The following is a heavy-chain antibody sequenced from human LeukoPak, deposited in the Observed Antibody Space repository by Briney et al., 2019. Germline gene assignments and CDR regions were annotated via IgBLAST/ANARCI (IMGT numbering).Heavy chain of an antibody. V-gene: IGHV3-21*01. CDR2: IISSSSYI. Sequence: GGSLRLSCAASGFTFNNYAMTWVRQALGRGLEWFSSIISSSSYIYYADSVKGRFTISRDNAKNSLYLQMNSLRAEDTAVYYCARVLRFLGYLYYYYMDVWGKGTTVTVSS. J-gene: IGHJ6*03. CDR3: ARVLRFLGYLYYYYMDV. CDR1: GFTFNNYA. D-gene: IGHD3-3*01.